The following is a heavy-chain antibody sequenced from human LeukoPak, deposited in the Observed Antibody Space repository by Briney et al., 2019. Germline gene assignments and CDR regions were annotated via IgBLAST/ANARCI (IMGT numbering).Heavy chain of an antibody. Sequence: PSETLSLTCIFSGGSMSSTDHFWGWIRQPPGKGLEWIGSFYYTGTIFYSPSLESRGTISIDTSKNQFSLKIRSVTAADTAVYYCARQGVVPNKAGWYFDLWGRGALVTVSS. CDR1: GGSMSSTDHF. J-gene: IGHJ2*01. CDR2: FYYTGTI. D-gene: IGHD3-10*01. CDR3: ARQGVVPNKAGWYFDL. V-gene: IGHV4-39*01.